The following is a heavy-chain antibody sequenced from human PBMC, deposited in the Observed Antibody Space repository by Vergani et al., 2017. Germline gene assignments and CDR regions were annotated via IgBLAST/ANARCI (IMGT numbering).Heavy chain of an antibody. V-gene: IGHV3-33*01. CDR2: IWYDGSNK. CDR3: ARAGWVAVAGRGDYYYYYMDV. J-gene: IGHJ6*03. CDR1: GFTFSSYG. D-gene: IGHD6-19*01. Sequence: QVQLVESGGGVVQPGRSLRLSCAASGFTFSSYGMHWVRQAPGKGLEWVAVIWYDGSNKYYADSVKGRFTISRDNSKNTLYLQMNSLRAEDTAVYYCARAGWVAVAGRGDYYYYYMDVWGKGTTVTVSS.